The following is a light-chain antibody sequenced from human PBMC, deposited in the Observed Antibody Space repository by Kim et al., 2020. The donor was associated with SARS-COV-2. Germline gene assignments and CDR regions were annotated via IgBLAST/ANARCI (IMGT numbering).Light chain of an antibody. CDR3: QQRSNWPPYT. J-gene: IGKJ2*01. CDR1: QSVSSN. Sequence: EIVMTQSPATLSVSPGERATLSCRASQSVSSNFAWYQQKPGQAPRLLIYDASNRATGIPARFSGSGSGTDFTLTISSLEPEDFAVYYCQQRSNWPPYTFGQGTKLEI. CDR2: DAS. V-gene: IGKV3-11*01.